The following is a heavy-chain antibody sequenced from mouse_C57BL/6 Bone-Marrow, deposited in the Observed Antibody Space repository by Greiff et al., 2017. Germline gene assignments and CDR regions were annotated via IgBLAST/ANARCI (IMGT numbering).Heavy chain of an antibody. CDR2: IYPRDGST. CDR3: AKEGFAY. J-gene: IGHJ3*01. CDR1: GYTFTSYD. V-gene: IGHV1-85*01. Sequence: VKLQEPGPELVKPGASVKLSCKASGYTFTSYDINWVKPRPGQGLDWIGWIYPRDGSTKYNEKFKGKATLTVDTSSSTAYMALHSLPSEDSAVFFYAKEGFAYWGQGTLVTVAA.